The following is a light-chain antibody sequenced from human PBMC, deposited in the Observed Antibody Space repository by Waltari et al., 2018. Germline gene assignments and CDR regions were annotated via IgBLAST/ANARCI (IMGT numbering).Light chain of an antibody. Sequence: QSVLTQPPSASGTPGQRVTISCSGSSSNIGSNTVNFYQQLPGTAPKLPISSNNQGPLGRPDRFFGSKSGTSASLAISGLQSEDEADYYCAAWDDSLSALYVFGTGTKVTVL. CDR3: AAWDDSLSALYV. CDR1: SSNIGSNT. CDR2: SNN. V-gene: IGLV1-44*01. J-gene: IGLJ1*01.